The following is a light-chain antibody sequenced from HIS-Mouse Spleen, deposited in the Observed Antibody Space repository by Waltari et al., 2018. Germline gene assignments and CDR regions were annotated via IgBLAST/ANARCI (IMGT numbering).Light chain of an antibody. Sequence: ELVLTQSPGTLSLSPGERATLSCRASQSVSSSYLAWYQQKPGQAPRLLIYGASSRATGIPDRFSGSGSGTDFTLTISRLEPEDFAVYYCQQYGSSPPYTFGQGTKVEIK. CDR1: QSVSSSY. V-gene: IGKV3-20*01. CDR2: GAS. J-gene: IGKJ2*01. CDR3: QQYGSSPPYT.